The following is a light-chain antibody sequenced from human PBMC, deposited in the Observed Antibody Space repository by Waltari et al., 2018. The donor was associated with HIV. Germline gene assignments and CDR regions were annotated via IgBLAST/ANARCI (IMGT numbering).Light chain of an antibody. CDR1: QAISSN. CDR3: QQYYTSPCT. V-gene: IGKV1-9*01. CDR2: DAS. J-gene: IGKJ1*01. Sequence: ILLTQSPSFLSASVGDRVTITCRASQAISSNLARYQQEPGKAPKLLIYDASTLHSGVPSRFSGSESGTDFTLTISCLQAGDFATYYCQQYYTSPCTFGQGTTVEI.